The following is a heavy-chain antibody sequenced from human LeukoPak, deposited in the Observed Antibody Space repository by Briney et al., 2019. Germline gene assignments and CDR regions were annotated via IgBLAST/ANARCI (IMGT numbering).Heavy chain of an antibody. CDR3: ARDGLRLGELSLPV. V-gene: IGHV4-30-2*01. CDR2: IYHSGSP. Sequence: PSQTLSLTCTVSGGSISSGGYYWSWIRQPPGKGLEWIGYIYHSGSPYYNSSLKSRVTISVDRSKNQFSLKLTSVTAADTAVYYCARDGLRLGELSLPVWGQGTLVTVSS. D-gene: IGHD3-16*02. J-gene: IGHJ4*02. CDR1: GGSISSGGYY.